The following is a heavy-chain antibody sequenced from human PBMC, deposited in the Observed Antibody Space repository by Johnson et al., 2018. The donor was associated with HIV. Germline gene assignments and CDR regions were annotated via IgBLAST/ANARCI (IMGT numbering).Heavy chain of an antibody. D-gene: IGHD3-22*01. CDR1: GFTFSSYA. CDR3: ARVDRGAFDI. Sequence: EVQLVESGGGLVQPGGSLRLSCAASGFTFSSYAMHWVRQAPGKGLEWVSLIYSGGSAYYSDSVKGRFTISRDNSKNTLYLQMNSLRDEDKAVYYCARVDRGAFDIWGRGTMVTVSS. V-gene: IGHV3-66*01. CDR2: IYSGGSA. J-gene: IGHJ3*02.